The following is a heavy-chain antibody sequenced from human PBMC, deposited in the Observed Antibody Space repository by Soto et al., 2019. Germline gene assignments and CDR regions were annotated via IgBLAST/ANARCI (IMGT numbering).Heavy chain of an antibody. CDR3: ASVGMATIAYFDY. V-gene: IGHV3-30-3*01. D-gene: IGHD5-12*01. CDR1: GFTFSSYA. CDR2: ISYDGSNK. J-gene: IGHJ4*02. Sequence: PGGSLRLSCAASGFTFSSYAMHWVRQAPGKGLEWVAVISYDGSNKYYADSVKGRFTISRDNSKNTLYLQMNSLRAEDTAVYYCASVGMATIAYFDYWGQGTLVTVSS.